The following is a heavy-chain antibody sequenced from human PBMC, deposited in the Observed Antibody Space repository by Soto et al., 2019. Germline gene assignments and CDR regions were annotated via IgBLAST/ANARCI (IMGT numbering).Heavy chain of an antibody. CDR1: GGSFSGYY. V-gene: IGHV4-34*01. CDR2: INHSGSS. J-gene: IGHJ4*02. Sequence: QVQLQQWGAGLLKPSETLSLTCAVYGGSFSGYYWSWIRQPPGKGLEWMGEINHSGSSNYNPSLKSRVPISVDQSKNQFSLKLSSVTAADTAVYYCARQWMVAARPLDYWGQGTLVTVSS. D-gene: IGHD6-6*01. CDR3: ARQWMVAARPLDY.